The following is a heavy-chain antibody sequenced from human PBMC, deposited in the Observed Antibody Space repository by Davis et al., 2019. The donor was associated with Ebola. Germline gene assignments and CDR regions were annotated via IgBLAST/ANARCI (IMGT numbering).Heavy chain of an antibody. V-gene: IGHV3-48*02. J-gene: IGHJ4*02. CDR2: ISSSSSSI. CDR3: ARGGFDY. Sequence: GESLKISCADSGLSLSTYSMNWVRQAPGKGLEWVSYISSSSSSIHYADSVKGRFTISRDNAKNSLYMQMNSLRDEDTAVYYCARGGFDYWGQGTLVTVSS. CDR1: GLSLSTYS.